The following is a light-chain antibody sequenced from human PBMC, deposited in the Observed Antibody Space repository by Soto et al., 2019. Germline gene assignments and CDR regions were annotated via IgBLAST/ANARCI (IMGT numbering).Light chain of an antibody. V-gene: IGKV3-20*01. CDR3: QQYHTSRT. CDR1: QSVSSDY. Sequence: EIVLTQSPGTLSLSPGEGATLPCRASQSVSSDYLAWYQKKPGQAPRLLIYGASSRATGIPDRFSGSGSGTDFTLTISRLEPEDSAVYYCQQYHTSRTFGQGTKVEIK. J-gene: IGKJ1*01. CDR2: GAS.